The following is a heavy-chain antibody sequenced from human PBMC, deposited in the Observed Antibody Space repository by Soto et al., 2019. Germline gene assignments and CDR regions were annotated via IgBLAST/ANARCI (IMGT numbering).Heavy chain of an antibody. D-gene: IGHD6-13*01. CDR1: GFTFSSYA. J-gene: IGHJ4*02. CDR3: ARRRSSWYFDY. CDR2: ISGSDGST. Sequence: EVQLLESGGGLVQPGGSLRLSCAASGFTFSSYAMNWVRQAPGKGLEWVSVISGSDGSTYYADSVKGRFTISRDNSKNTLNLQMNSLRAEDTAVYSCARRRSSWYFDYWGQGTLVTVSS. V-gene: IGHV3-23*01.